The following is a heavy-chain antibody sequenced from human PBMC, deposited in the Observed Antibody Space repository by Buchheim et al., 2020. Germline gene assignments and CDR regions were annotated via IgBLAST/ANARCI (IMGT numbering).Heavy chain of an antibody. Sequence: EVQLVESGGGLVKPGGSLRLSCAASGFTFSSYSMNWVRQAPGKGLEWVSSISSSSSYIYYADSVKGRFTISRDNAKNSLYLQMNSLRAEDTAVYYCARDNYDILTGYPYWYFDLWGRGTL. D-gene: IGHD3-9*01. CDR3: ARDNYDILTGYPYWYFDL. V-gene: IGHV3-21*01. CDR2: ISSSSSYI. CDR1: GFTFSSYS. J-gene: IGHJ2*01.